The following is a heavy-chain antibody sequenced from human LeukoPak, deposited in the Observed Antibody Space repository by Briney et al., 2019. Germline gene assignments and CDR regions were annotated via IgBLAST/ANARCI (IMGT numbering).Heavy chain of an antibody. D-gene: IGHD1-26*01. CDR1: GFTFSNYG. V-gene: IGHV3-30*02. CDR2: IRYDGSNK. J-gene: IGHJ5*02. Sequence: PGGSLRLSCAASGFTFSNYGMHYVRQAPGKGLEWVAFIRYDGSNKYYADSVKGRFTISRDNSKNTLYLQMNSLRAEDTAVYYCAKVKKVDNSGSYWFDPWGQGTLVTVSS. CDR3: AKVKKVDNSGSYWFDP.